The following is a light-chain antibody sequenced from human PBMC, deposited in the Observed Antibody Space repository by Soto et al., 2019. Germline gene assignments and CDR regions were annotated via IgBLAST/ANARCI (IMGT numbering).Light chain of an antibody. CDR3: QQYNSTPLS. V-gene: IGKV1-5*03. Sequence: DIPMTQSPSTLSASVGDRVTITCRASQSFSTWLAWYQQKPGKAPNLLSYKTSILESVVPARFSGSGSGTDCTLTISSLQPDDFATSYCQQYNSTPLSFGGGTKVEIK. CDR2: KTS. CDR1: QSFSTW. J-gene: IGKJ4*01.